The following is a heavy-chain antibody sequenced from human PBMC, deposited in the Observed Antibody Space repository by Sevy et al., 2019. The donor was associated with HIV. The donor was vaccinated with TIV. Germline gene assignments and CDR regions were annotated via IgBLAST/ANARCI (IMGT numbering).Heavy chain of an antibody. CDR2: IYTGDNT. CDR3: ARLSVYYYDSDGYYTTGNAFDI. CDR1: GFTVNSNY. D-gene: IGHD3-22*01. V-gene: IGHV3-53*01. Sequence: GGSLRLSCAATGFTVNSNYMSWVRQAPGKGLEWVSIIYTGDNTYYTDSVKGRFTISRDNSKNTLILQMNSLRAEDTAVYYCARLSVYYYDSDGYYTTGNAFDIWGQGTMVTVSS. J-gene: IGHJ3*02.